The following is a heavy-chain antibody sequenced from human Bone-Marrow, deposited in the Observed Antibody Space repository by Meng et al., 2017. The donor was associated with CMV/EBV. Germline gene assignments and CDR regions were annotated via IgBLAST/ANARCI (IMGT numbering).Heavy chain of an antibody. D-gene: IGHD3-10*01. Sequence: GESLKISCAASGFTFSSYAMSWVRQAPGKGLEWVSVIYSGGSSTYYADSVKGRFTISRDNAKNSLYLQMNSLRAEDTALYYCTRDQRRGSGDYYIGYWGQGTLVTFSS. CDR1: GFTFSSYA. V-gene: IGHV3-23*03. J-gene: IGHJ4*02. CDR2: IYSGGSST. CDR3: TRDQRRGSGDYYIGY.